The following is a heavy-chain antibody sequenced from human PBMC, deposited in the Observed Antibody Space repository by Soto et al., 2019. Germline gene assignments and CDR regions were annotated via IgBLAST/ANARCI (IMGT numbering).Heavy chain of an antibody. Sequence: QVQLVQSGAEVKKPGASVKVSCKASGYTFTSYDINWVRQATGQGLEWMGWMNPNSGNTGYAQKFQGRVTMTRSTSISTAYMELSSLRSEDTAVYYCARDLDCSGGSCYYNFDYWGQGTLVTVSS. J-gene: IGHJ4*02. V-gene: IGHV1-8*01. CDR3: ARDLDCSGGSCYYNFDY. CDR2: MNPNSGNT. CDR1: GYTFTSYD. D-gene: IGHD2-15*01.